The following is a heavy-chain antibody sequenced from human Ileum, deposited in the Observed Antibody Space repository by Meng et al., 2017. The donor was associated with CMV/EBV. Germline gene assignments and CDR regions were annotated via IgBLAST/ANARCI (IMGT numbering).Heavy chain of an antibody. CDR3: AREQPHVYVFDS. D-gene: IGHD1-14*01. J-gene: IGHJ4*02. Sequence: SCKASAYTVANYHMHWVRQAPGQGLEWMQIIKSDDGSKIYAQNFQGRVTMTRDTSTSTFYMELSSLRSEDTAVYYCAREQPHVYVFDSWGQGTLVTVSS. CDR1: AYTVANYH. CDR2: IKSDDGSK. V-gene: IGHV1-46*01.